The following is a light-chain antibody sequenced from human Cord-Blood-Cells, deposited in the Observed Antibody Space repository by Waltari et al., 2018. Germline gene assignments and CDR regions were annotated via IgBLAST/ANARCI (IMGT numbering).Light chain of an antibody. CDR3: SSYAGSNNVV. J-gene: IGLJ2*01. CDR2: EVS. Sequence: QSALTQPPSASGSPGQSVTISCTGTTSDGGGYNYVSWYQQHPGKAPNLMIYEVSKRPSGVPDRFSGSKSGNTASLTVSGLQAEDEADYYCSSYAGSNNVVFGGGTKLTVL. CDR1: TSDGGGYNY. V-gene: IGLV2-8*01.